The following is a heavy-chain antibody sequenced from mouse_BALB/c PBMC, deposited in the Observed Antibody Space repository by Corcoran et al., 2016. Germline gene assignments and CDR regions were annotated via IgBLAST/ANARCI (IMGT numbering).Heavy chain of an antibody. CDR2: INPYNGAT. J-gene: IGHJ3*01. CDR1: GYSFTDYS. Sequence: EVQLQQSGPELVKPGASVKISCKASGYSFTDYSMNWVKQSHVKSLEWIGRINPYNGATSYNQNFKDKANLTVDKSSSTTYMEFHSLTSEDSAVYYCARSFWFAYWGQGTLVTVSA. V-gene: IGHV1-26*01. CDR3: ARSFWFAY.